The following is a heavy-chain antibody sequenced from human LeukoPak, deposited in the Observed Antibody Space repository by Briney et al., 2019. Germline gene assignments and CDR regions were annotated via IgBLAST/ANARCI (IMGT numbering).Heavy chain of an antibody. CDR3: AREAGYSSEGYFDY. Sequence: PGGSLRLSCAASGFTFSGYAMHWVRQAPGKGLEWVAVISYDGSNKYYADSVKGRFTISRDNSKNTLYLQMNSLGAEDTAVYYCAREAGYSSEGYFDYWGQGTLVTVSS. D-gene: IGHD6-25*01. CDR1: GFTFSGYA. J-gene: IGHJ4*02. V-gene: IGHV3-30-3*01. CDR2: ISYDGSNK.